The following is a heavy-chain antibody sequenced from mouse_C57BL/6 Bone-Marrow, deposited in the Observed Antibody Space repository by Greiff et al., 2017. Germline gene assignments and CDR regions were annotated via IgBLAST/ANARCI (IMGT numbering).Heavy chain of an antibody. V-gene: IGHV1-64*01. CDR3: ARDYGRYFDV. Sequence: VQLQQPGAELVKPGASVKLSCKASGYTFTSYWMHWVKQRPGQGLEWIGMIHPNSGSTNYNEKFKSKATLTVDKSSRTAYMHLSSLTSEDSAVYYCARDYGRYFDVWGTGTTVTVSS. CDR2: IHPNSGST. J-gene: IGHJ1*03. CDR1: GYTFTSYW. D-gene: IGHD1-1*02.